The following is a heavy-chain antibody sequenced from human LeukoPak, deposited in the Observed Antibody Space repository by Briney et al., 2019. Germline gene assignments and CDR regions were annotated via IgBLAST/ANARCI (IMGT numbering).Heavy chain of an antibody. CDR2: IYTSGST. CDR1: VGSIRRYY. V-gene: IGHV4-4*07. CDR3: VRADYETRVYSVWYFDL. D-gene: IGHD3-22*01. J-gene: IGHJ2*01. Sequence: PSETLSLTCTVSVGSIRRYYWSGIRQPAGKGLQWIGRIYTSGSTNYNPSLKSRVTMSVDTSKNHFSLKLTSVTAPDTSKYSFVRADYETRVYSVWYFDLWGRGTLVTVSS.